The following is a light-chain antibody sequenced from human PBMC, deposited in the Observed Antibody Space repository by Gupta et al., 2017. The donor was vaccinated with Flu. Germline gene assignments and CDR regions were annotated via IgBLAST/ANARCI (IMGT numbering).Light chain of an antibody. CDR1: QGISSY. CDR3: QQIHNYPVT. CDR2: DVS. Sequence: DIQLTQSPSFLSASVGDRVTITCRASQGISSYFAWYQQKPGKAPKLLIYDVSTLESGVPSRFSGSGSGTEFTLTITSLQPEDFATYYCQQIHNYPVTFGGGTKVETK. V-gene: IGKV1-9*01. J-gene: IGKJ4*01.